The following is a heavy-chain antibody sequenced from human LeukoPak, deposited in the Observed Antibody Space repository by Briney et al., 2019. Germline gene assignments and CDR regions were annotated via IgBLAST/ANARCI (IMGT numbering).Heavy chain of an antibody. D-gene: IGHD3-10*01. CDR1: GGSISSGGYS. CDR3: ASGPMVRGVIIPFDY. Sequence: SQTLSLTCAVSGGSISSGGYSWSWIRQPPGKGLEWIGYIYHSGSTYYNPSLKSRVTISVDRSKNQFSLKLSSVTAADTAVYYCASGPMVRGVIIPFDYWGQGTLVTVSS. CDR2: IYHSGST. J-gene: IGHJ4*02. V-gene: IGHV4-30-2*01.